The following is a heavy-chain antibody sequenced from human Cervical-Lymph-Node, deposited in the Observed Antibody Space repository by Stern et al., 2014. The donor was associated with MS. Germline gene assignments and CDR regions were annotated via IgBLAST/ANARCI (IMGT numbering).Heavy chain of an antibody. Sequence: QVQLQESGPGLVRPTQTLFLTCTVSGVSISSGGYYWSWIRHHPGKGLERLGYIYSTGCTYYNPSLKSRITIAVDTSTNQFSLNLNSVTAADTAVYYCARGSFEYFDAFDIWGQGTMVTVSS. CDR3: ARGSFEYFDAFDI. CDR1: GVSISSGGYY. CDR2: IYSTGCT. V-gene: IGHV4-31*03. J-gene: IGHJ3*02. D-gene: IGHD2/OR15-2a*01.